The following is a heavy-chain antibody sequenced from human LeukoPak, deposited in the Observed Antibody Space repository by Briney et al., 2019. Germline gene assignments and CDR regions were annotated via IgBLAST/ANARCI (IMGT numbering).Heavy chain of an antibody. CDR2: IYYSGST. V-gene: IGHV4-39*07. J-gene: IGHJ4*02. CDR1: GGSISSSSYY. CDR3: AREIPPLHYFDY. Sequence: PSETLSLTCTVSGGSISSSSYYWGWIRQPPGKGLEWIGSIYYSGSTYYNPSLKSRVTISVDTSKNQFSLKLSSVTAADTAVYYCAREIPPLHYFDYWGQGTLVTVSS.